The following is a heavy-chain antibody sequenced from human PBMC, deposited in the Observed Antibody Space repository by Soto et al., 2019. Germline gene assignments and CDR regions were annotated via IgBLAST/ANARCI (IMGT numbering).Heavy chain of an antibody. CDR1: GGSISSGGYY. CDR2: IYHSGST. Sequence: SETLSLTCTVSGGSISSGGYYWSWIRQHPGKGLEWIGYIYHSGSTYYNPSLKSRVTISVDTSKNQFSLKLSSVTAADTAVYYCARRYGYSFDYWGQRTLVTVSS. J-gene: IGHJ4*02. D-gene: IGHD1-1*01. CDR3: ARRYGYSFDY. V-gene: IGHV4-31*03.